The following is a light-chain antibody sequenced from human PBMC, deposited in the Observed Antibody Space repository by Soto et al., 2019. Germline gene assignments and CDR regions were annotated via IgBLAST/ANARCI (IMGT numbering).Light chain of an antibody. CDR1: QNIRNY. CDR2: SAS. Sequence: DIQMTQSPSSLSASVGDRATITCRASQNIRNYLTWYQQKPGKAPNLLIHSASTLRSGVPSRFSGSGSGTDVSLTISSLQPEDFASYHCPQGFTFPYTFGQGTNVAIK. J-gene: IGKJ2*01. CDR3: PQGFTFPYT. V-gene: IGKV1-39*01.